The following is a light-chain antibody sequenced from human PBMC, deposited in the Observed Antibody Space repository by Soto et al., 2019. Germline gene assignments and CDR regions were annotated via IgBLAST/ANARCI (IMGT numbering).Light chain of an antibody. V-gene: IGKV3-15*01. Sequence: EIVLTQSPATLSLSPVERATLSCSSSQSVSTYLAWYQQKPGQAPRLLIYGASTRATGISVRFSGSGSGAEFTLTISSLQSEDFAVYYCQKYNNWPITFGKGKRREIK. CDR3: QKYNNWPIT. J-gene: IGKJ5*01. CDR2: GAS. CDR1: QSVSTY.